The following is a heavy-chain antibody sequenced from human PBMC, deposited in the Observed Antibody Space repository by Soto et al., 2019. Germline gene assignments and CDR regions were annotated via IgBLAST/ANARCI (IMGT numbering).Heavy chain of an antibody. V-gene: IGHV1-18*04. CDR2: ISAYNGNT. CDR3: AREENYYFPRGAFDI. J-gene: IGHJ3*02. Sequence: ASVKVSCKASGYTFTSYGISWVRRAPGQGLEWMGWISAYNGNTNYAQKLQGRVTMTTDTSTSTAYMELRSLRSDDTAVYYCAREENYYFPRGAFDIWGQGTMVTVSS. D-gene: IGHD3-10*02. CDR1: GYTFTSYG.